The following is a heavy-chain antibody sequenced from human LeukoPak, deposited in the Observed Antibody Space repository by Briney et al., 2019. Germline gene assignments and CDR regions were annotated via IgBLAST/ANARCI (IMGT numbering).Heavy chain of an antibody. J-gene: IGHJ6*03. V-gene: IGHV3-30*02. CDR3: AKGNDAPSTSWAYYYMDV. D-gene: IGHD1-1*01. Sequence: QPGGSLRLSCAASGFSFSTYGMHWVRQAPGKGLEWVAFIRYNVLSKYYADSVKGRFTISRDDSKNTLDLQMNSLRAEDTAVYYCAKGNDAPSTSWAYYYMDVWGKGTTVTVSS. CDR1: GFSFSTYG. CDR2: IRYNVLSK.